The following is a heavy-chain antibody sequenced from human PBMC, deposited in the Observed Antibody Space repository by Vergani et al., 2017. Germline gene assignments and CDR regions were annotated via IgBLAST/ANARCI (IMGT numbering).Heavy chain of an antibody. CDR2: IQFDGSNQ. CDR1: GFTLSNYD. V-gene: IGHV3-30*02. D-gene: IGHD6-19*01. J-gene: IGHJ2*01. CDR3: ARGRRVRLVGRYFDL. Sequence: QVQLVESGGGVVQRGGSLRLSCATSGFTLSNYDMQWIRQGPGKGLEFVAFIQFDGSNQYYADSVKGRFTLSRDFSKNTLYLQMNSLRTDDTATYYCARGRRVRLVGRYFDLWGRGTLVTVSS.